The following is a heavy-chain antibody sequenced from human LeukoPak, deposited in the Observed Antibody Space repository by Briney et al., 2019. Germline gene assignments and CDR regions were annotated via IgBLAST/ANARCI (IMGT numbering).Heavy chain of an antibody. V-gene: IGHV4-34*01. J-gene: IGHJ1*01. D-gene: IGHD4-23*01. CDR1: GGSFSGYY. CDR2: INHSGST. Sequence: SETLSLTCAVYGGSFSGYYWSWIRQPPGKVLEWIGEINHSGSTNYNPSLKSRVTISVDTSKNQFSLKLSSVTAADTAVYYCARGQRLRWERIYFQHWGQGTLVTVSS. CDR3: ARGQRLRWERIYFQH.